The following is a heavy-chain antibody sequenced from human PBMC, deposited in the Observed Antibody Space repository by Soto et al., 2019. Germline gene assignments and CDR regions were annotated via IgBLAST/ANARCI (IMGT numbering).Heavy chain of an antibody. CDR2: FDPEDGET. V-gene: IGHV1-24*01. Sequence: RASVKVSCKVSGYTLTELSMHWVRQAPGKGLEWMGGFDPEDGETIYAQKFQGRVTMTEDTSTDTAYMELSSLRSEDTAVYYCATLYSGSYYFDYWGQGTLVTVSS. CDR1: GYTLTELS. CDR3: ATLYSGSYYFDY. D-gene: IGHD1-26*01. J-gene: IGHJ4*02.